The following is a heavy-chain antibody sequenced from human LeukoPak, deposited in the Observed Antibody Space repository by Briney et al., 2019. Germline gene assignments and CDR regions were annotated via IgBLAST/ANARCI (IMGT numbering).Heavy chain of an antibody. V-gene: IGHV3-33*06. Sequence: PGRSLRLSCAASGFTFSSYGMHWVRQAPGKGLEWVAVIWYDGSNKYYADSVKGRFTISRDNSKNTLYLQMNSLRAEDTAVYYCAKSAAGTTWDWFDPWGQGTLVTVSS. CDR3: AKSAAGTTWDWFDP. CDR2: IWYDGSNK. J-gene: IGHJ5*02. D-gene: IGHD1-7*01. CDR1: GFTFSSYG.